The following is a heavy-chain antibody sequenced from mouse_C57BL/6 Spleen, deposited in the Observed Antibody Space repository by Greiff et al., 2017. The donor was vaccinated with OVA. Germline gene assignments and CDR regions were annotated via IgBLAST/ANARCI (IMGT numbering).Heavy chain of an antibody. CDR3: ARGEMDY. CDR1: GYTFTSYW. Sequence: QVHVKQSGAELVKPGASVKMSCKASGYTFTSYWITWVKQRPGQGLEWIGDIYPGSGSTNYNEKFKSKATLTVDTSSSTAYMQLSSLTSEDSAVYYCARGEMDYWGQGTSVTVSS. CDR2: IYPGSGST. V-gene: IGHV1-55*01. J-gene: IGHJ4*01.